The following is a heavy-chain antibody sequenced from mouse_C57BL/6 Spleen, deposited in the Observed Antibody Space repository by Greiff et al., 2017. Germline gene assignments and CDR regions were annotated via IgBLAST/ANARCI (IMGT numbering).Heavy chain of an antibody. CDR2: IYPGSGST. CDR1: GYTFPSYW. V-gene: IGHV1-55*01. Sequence: VQLQQPGAELVKPGASVKMSCKASGYTFPSYWITWVKQRPGQGLEWIGDIYPGSGSTNYNEKFKSKATLTVDTSSSTAYMQLSSLTSEDSAVYYCARSLYYGSTPFAYWGQGTLVTVSA. J-gene: IGHJ3*01. D-gene: IGHD1-1*01. CDR3: ARSLYYGSTPFAY.